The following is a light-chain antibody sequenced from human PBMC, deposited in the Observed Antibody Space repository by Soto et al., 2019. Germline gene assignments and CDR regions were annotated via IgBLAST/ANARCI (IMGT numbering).Light chain of an antibody. CDR3: SSYTSSSPLDV. V-gene: IGLV2-14*01. CDR1: SSDVGGYNY. J-gene: IGLJ1*01. CDR2: EVS. Sequence: QSALTQPASVSGSPGQSITISCTGTSSDVGGYNYVSWYQQHPGKAPKLMIYEVSNRPSGVSNRFSGSKSGNTASLTISGLQAEDADDYYCSSYTSSSPLDVFGTGTKLTVL.